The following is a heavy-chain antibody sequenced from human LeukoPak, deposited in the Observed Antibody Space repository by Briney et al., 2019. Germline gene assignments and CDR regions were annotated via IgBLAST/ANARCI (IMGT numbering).Heavy chain of an antibody. CDR1: GFIFSSYW. J-gene: IGHJ4*02. CDR2: MRQDGSEK. D-gene: IGHD6-19*01. V-gene: IGHV3-7*01. Sequence: RPGGSLRLSCAASGFIFSSYWMSWVRQAPGKGLEWVANMRQDGSEKYYVDSVKGRFTISRDNAKSSLYLQMNSLRAEDTAVYYCATHSGWRFGYWGQGTLVTVSS. CDR3: ATHSGWRFGY.